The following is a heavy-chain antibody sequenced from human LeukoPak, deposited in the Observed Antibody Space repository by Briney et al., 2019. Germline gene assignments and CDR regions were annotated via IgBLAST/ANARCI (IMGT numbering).Heavy chain of an antibody. V-gene: IGHV4-39*07. CDR2: IHYTGST. CDR3: ASVRGYSSGWYASGFDP. Sequence: SETLSLTCTVSGGSITSSSYYWGWIRQPPGKGPEWIGSIHYTGSTNYNPSLKSRVTISLDTSKNQFSLKLTSVTAADTAIYYCASVRGYSSGWYASGFDPWGQGTLVTVSS. D-gene: IGHD6-19*01. CDR1: GGSITSSSYY. J-gene: IGHJ5*02.